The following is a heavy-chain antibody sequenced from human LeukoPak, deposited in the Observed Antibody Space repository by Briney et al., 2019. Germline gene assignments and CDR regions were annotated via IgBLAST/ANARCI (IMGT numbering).Heavy chain of an antibody. CDR3: ARHAYSGSYYFDF. J-gene: IGHJ4*02. D-gene: IGHD1-26*01. CDR1: GGSIRSRSYY. CDR2: IYYSGNT. Sequence: PSETLSLTCTVAGGSIRSRSYYWGWIRQPPGSGLEWIGSIYYSGNTYYNPSLKSRVNISVDTSKNQFSLKMYSLTAADTAVYYCARHAYSGSYYFDFWGQGTLVTVSS. V-gene: IGHV4-39*01.